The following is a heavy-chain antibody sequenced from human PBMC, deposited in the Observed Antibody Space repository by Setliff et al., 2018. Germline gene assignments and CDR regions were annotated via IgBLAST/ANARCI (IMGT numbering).Heavy chain of an antibody. D-gene: IGHD3-3*01. CDR2: INPGDGST. CDR3: ARENTAKNFWGEESDY. CDR1: GYTFTGYY. V-gene: IGHV1-46*01. Sequence: GASVKVSCKASGYTFTGYYMHWVRQAPGQGLEWMRVINPGDGSTTYAQKFQGRVKMTRDTSTNTVYMQLNSLRFEDRAVYYCARENTAKNFWGEESDYWGQGTLVTVSS. J-gene: IGHJ4*02.